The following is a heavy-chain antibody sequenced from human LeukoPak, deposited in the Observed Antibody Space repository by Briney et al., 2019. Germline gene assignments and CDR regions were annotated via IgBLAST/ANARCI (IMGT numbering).Heavy chain of an antibody. J-gene: IGHJ4*02. D-gene: IGHD3-3*01. CDR1: GFIFSSYA. CDR3: AKDLSGDYDFWSGYLRNSGFDY. V-gene: IGHV3-23*01. Sequence: AGGSLRLSCAASGFIFSSYAMSWVRQAPGKGLEWVSTISGSGGSTYDADSVKGRFTISRDNSKNTLYLQMNSLRAEDTAVYYCAKDLSGDYDFWSGYLRNSGFDYWGQGTLVTVSS. CDR2: ISGSGGST.